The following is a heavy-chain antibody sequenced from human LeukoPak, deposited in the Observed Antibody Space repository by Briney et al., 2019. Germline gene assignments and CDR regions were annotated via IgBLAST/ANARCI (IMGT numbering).Heavy chain of an antibody. V-gene: IGHV3-30*03. Sequence: GGSLRLSCAASGFTFSSYGMHWVRQAPGKGLEWVAVISYDGSNKYYADSVKGRFTISRDNSKNTLYLQMNSLRAEDTAVYYCARESRRDGYNYLSYWGQGTLVTVSS. CDR2: ISYDGSNK. J-gene: IGHJ4*02. CDR1: GFTFSSYG. D-gene: IGHD5-24*01. CDR3: ARESRRDGYNYLSY.